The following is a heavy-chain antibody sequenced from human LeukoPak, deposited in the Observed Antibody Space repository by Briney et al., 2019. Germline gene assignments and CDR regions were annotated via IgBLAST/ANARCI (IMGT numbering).Heavy chain of an antibody. V-gene: IGHV1-18*01. J-gene: IGHJ4*02. CDR2: ISAYNVNT. CDR3: ARDLSKRTVTASLGDY. D-gene: IGHD4-17*01. CDR1: GYTFTSYG. Sequence: VASVKVSCKASGYTFTSYGISWVRQAPGQGLEWMGWISAYNVNTNYAQKLQGRVTMTTDTSTSTAYMELRSLRSDDTAVYYCARDLSKRTVTASLGDYWGQGTLVTVSS.